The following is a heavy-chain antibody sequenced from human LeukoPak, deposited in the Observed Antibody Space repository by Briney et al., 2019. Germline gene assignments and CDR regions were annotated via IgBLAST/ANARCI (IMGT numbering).Heavy chain of an antibody. CDR2: NYYSGNT. V-gene: IGHV4-31*03. Sequence: SETLSLTCTVSGYSISSAGYYWSWIRQHPGKGLEWIGYNYYSGNTYYSPSLKSRVTISLDTSKNQFSLKLSSVTAADTAIYYCARVDNYGSAFDYWGQGTLVTVSS. CDR3: ARVDNYGSAFDY. CDR1: GYSISSAGYY. D-gene: IGHD5-18*01. J-gene: IGHJ4*02.